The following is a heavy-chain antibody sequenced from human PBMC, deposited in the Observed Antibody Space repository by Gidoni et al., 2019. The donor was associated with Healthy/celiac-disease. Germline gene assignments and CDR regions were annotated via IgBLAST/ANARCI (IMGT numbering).Heavy chain of an antibody. CDR2: IWYDGSNK. CDR1: GFTFSSYG. D-gene: IGHD3-10*01. CDR3: ARDSLSMVRGVIITPDY. Sequence: QVQLVESGGGVVQPGRSLRLSCAASGFTFSSYGMHWVRQAPGKGLEWVAVIWYDGSNKYYADSVKGRFTISRDNSKNTLYLQMNSLRAEDTAVYYCARDSLSMVRGVIITPDYWGQGTLVTVSS. V-gene: IGHV3-33*01. J-gene: IGHJ4*02.